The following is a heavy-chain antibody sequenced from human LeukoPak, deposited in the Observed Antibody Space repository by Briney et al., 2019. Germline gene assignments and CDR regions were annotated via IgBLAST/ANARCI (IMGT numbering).Heavy chain of an antibody. D-gene: IGHD6-19*01. Sequence: GGSLRRSCAASGFTFISYAMTWVRQAPGKGLEWVSVISGSGGSTYYADSVKGRFTVSRDNSKNTLYLQMNSLRGEDTALYYCAKFGRSGWSPFYFDYWGQGTLVTVSS. CDR3: AKFGRSGWSPFYFDY. V-gene: IGHV3-23*01. CDR1: GFTFISYA. J-gene: IGHJ4*02. CDR2: ISGSGGST.